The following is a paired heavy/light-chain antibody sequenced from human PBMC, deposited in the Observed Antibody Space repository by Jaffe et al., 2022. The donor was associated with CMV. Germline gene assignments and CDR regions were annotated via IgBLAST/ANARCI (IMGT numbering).Heavy chain of an antibody. CDR2: IYYSGNT. Sequence: QLQLQESGPGLVKPSETLSLTCTVSGGSISSSSYYWGWIRQPPGKGLEWIGSIYYSGNTYYNPSLKSRVTISVDTSKNQFSLKLSSVTAADTAVYYCGRHLGTVTTCFEYWGQGTLVTVSS. CDR1: GGSISSSSYY. CDR3: GRHLGTVTTCFEY. J-gene: IGHJ4*02. V-gene: IGHV4-39*01. D-gene: IGHD4-17*01.
Light chain of an antibody. Sequence: QSVLTQPPSASGTPGQRVTISCSGSSSNIGSNYLYWYQQLPGTAPKLLIYRNNQRPSGVPDRFSGSKSGTSASLAISGLRSEDEADYYCAAWDDSLSGWVFGGGTKLTVL. CDR2: RNN. CDR3: AAWDDSLSGWV. J-gene: IGLJ3*02. CDR1: SSNIGSNY. V-gene: IGLV1-47*01.